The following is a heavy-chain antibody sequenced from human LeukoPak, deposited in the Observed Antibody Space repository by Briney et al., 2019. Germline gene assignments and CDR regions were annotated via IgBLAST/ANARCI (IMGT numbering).Heavy chain of an antibody. CDR3: TFEIGRSQGAFDI. Sequence: GGSLRLSCAASAFIGSKYALHWVRQTPGKGLEWVAAIWNDGSDENYADSVKGRFTISSENPKNTLYLQMYSLRAEDTAVYYCTFEIGRSQGAFDIWGQGTMIIVS. J-gene: IGHJ3*02. D-gene: IGHD1-26*01. CDR1: AFIGSKYA. CDR2: IWNDGSDE. V-gene: IGHV3-33*01.